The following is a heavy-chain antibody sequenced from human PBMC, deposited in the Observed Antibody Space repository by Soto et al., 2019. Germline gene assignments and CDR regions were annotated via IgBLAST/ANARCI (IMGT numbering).Heavy chain of an antibody. CDR1: GFTFSNFA. CDR3: ARDYSYQRAMDV. V-gene: IGHV3-30-3*01. D-gene: IGHD2-15*01. Sequence: GGSLRLSCAASGFTFSNFAMYWVRQAPGKGLDWVTVISYDGSHKYYADSVKGRFTISRDNSKNTLYLQMNNLRAEDSAVYFCARDYSYQRAMDVWGQGTTVTVSS. J-gene: IGHJ6*02. CDR2: ISYDGSHK.